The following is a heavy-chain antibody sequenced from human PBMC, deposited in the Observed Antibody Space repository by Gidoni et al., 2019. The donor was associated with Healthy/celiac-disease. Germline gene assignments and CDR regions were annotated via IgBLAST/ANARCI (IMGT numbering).Heavy chain of an antibody. D-gene: IGHD1-26*01. V-gene: IGHV3-9*01. Sequence: EVQLVESGGGLVQPGRSLRLPCAPSVFTFADYAMHWVRQAPGKGLEWVSGISWNSGSIGYADSVKGRFTISRDNAKNSLYLQMNSLRAEDTALYYCAKDSGPGSGSYYMHFQHWGQGTLVTVSS. CDR2: ISWNSGSI. J-gene: IGHJ1*01. CDR1: VFTFADYA. CDR3: AKDSGPGSGSYYMHFQH.